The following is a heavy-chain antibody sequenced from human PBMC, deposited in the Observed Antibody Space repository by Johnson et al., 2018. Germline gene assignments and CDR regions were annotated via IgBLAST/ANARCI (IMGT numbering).Heavy chain of an antibody. J-gene: IGHJ3*02. CDR3: ARGQDSSGWSKAFDI. Sequence: QVQLVESGAEVKKPGASVKVSCKASGYTFTSYDINWVRQATGQGLEWMGWMNPNSGNTGYAQKFQGRVTMTRNTSISTAYMERSSLRSGDTAVYYCARGQDSSGWSKAFDIWGQGTMVTVSS. V-gene: IGHV1-8*01. D-gene: IGHD6-19*01. CDR2: MNPNSGNT. CDR1: GYTFTSYD.